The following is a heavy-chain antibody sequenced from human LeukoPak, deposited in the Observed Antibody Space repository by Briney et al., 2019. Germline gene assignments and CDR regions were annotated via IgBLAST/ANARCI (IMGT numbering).Heavy chain of an antibody. Sequence: SVKVSCKASGGTFISYAISWVRQAPGQGLEWMGRIIPIFGIANYAQKFQGRVTITADKSTSTAYMELSSLRSEDTAVYYCARPTLRFLEWFPRPLYYYGMDVWGQGTTVTVSS. CDR1: GGTFISYA. CDR3: ARPTLRFLEWFPRPLYYYGMDV. CDR2: IIPIFGIA. D-gene: IGHD3-3*01. V-gene: IGHV1-69*10. J-gene: IGHJ6*02.